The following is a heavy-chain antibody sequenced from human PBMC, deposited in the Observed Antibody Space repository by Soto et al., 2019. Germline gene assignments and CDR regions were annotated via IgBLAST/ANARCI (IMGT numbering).Heavy chain of an antibody. D-gene: IGHD2-2*02. Sequence: EVQLVESGGDLVQPGGSLRLSCAASGFIFANYDMDWVRQAPGKGLKWVSYISRGSSTVYYVQSVRGRFTTSRDNAKNSLYLQMDSLRDEDTAMYFCTRHIPALGLIDYWGQGTLVTVSA. J-gene: IGHJ4*02. CDR1: GFIFANYD. CDR2: ISRGSSTV. CDR3: TRHIPALGLIDY. V-gene: IGHV3-48*02.